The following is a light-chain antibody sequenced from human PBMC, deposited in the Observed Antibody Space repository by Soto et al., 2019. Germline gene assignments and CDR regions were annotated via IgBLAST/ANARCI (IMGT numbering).Light chain of an antibody. CDR2: GAS. Sequence: DIQMTQSPSSLSASVGDRVTITCRASENIGKYLNWYQQKQGKAPKIVIYGASSLQSGVPSRFSGSGSGTEFTLTISSLQLEDFATYYCLQHNSYPFTFGPGTKVDIK. V-gene: IGKV1-17*01. CDR3: LQHNSYPFT. CDR1: ENIGKY. J-gene: IGKJ3*01.